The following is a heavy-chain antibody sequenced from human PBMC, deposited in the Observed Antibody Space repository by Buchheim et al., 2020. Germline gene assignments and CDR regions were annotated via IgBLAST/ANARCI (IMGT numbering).Heavy chain of an antibody. D-gene: IGHD1-26*01. Sequence: QVQLVESGGGVVQPGRSLRLSCAAPGFTFSSYGMHWVRQAPGKGLEWVAVIWYDGSNKYYADSVKGRFTISRDNSKNTLYLQMNSLRGEDTAVYYCARDHRRWELVSGYFDLWGRGTL. CDR2: IWYDGSNK. J-gene: IGHJ2*01. V-gene: IGHV3-33*01. CDR3: ARDHRRWELVSGYFDL. CDR1: GFTFSSYG.